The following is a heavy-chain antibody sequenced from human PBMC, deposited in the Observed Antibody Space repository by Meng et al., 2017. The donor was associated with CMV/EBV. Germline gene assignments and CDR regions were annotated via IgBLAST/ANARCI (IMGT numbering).Heavy chain of an antibody. Sequence: SVSGVSVSSGSYYWSWIRQPPGKGLEWIGYIYYSGSTNYNPSLKSRVTISVDTSKNQFSLKLSSMTAADTAVYYCARDHPDSSLGYWGQGTLVTVSS. CDR3: ARDHPDSSLGY. CDR2: IYYSGST. CDR1: GVSVSSGSYY. D-gene: IGHD6-6*01. V-gene: IGHV4-61*01. J-gene: IGHJ4*02.